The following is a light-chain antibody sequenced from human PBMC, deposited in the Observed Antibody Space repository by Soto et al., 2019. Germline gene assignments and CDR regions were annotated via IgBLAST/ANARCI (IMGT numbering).Light chain of an antibody. J-gene: IGLJ3*02. CDR1: SSDVGGYNY. V-gene: IGLV2-8*01. CDR2: EVS. Sequence: QSALTQPPSASGSPGQSVTISCTGTSSDVGGYNYVSWYQQHPGKAPKVIIYEVSKRPSGVPDRFSGSKSGSTASLTVSGLQAEDEADYYCSSITSKNTWVFGGGTKLTVL. CDR3: SSITSKNTWV.